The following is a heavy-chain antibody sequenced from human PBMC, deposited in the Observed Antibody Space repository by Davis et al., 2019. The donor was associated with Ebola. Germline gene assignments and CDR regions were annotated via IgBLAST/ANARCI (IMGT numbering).Heavy chain of an antibody. V-gene: IGHV1-69*13. CDR1: GGTFSGSA. CDR2: IVPVLKTA. CDR3: AKTARAAGRMIEETRVYKFYYMDV. J-gene: IGHJ6*03. D-gene: IGHD6-13*01. Sequence: SVQVSCKASGGTFSGSAISWVRQAPGQGLEWMGGIVPVLKTANHAQKFQGRVTITADEFPTTAYMELSGLRSEDTAVYYCAKTARAAGRMIEETRVYKFYYMDVWGKGTTVTVSS.